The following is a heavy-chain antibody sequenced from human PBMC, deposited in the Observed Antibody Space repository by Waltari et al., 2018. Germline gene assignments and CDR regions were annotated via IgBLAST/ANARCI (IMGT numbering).Heavy chain of an antibody. Sequence: QVQLVQSGAEVKKPGSSVKVSCKASGGPFSRYALRWVRQAPGQGREWMGGIIPIFGTANYAQKFQGRVTITADESTSTAYMELSSLRSEDTSVYYCARAPYKLRPYYYYGMDVWGQGTTVTVSS. J-gene: IGHJ6*02. D-gene: IGHD3-16*01. CDR3: ARAPYKLRPYYYYGMDV. V-gene: IGHV1-69*13. CDR2: IIPIFGTA. CDR1: GGPFSRYA.